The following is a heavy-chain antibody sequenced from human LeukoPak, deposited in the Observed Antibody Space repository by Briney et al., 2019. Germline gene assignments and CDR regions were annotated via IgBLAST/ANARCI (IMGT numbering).Heavy chain of an antibody. CDR2: ISYDGSNK. CDR3: VRDGEDMVATITCSFDY. D-gene: IGHD5-12*01. J-gene: IGHJ4*02. V-gene: IGHV3-30*04. Sequence: GGSLRLSCAASGFTFSSYAMHWVRQAPGKGLEWVAVISYDGSNKYYADSVKGRFTISRDNSKNTLYLQMNSLRAEDTAVYYCVRDGEDMVATITCSFDYWGQGTQV. CDR1: GFTFSSYA.